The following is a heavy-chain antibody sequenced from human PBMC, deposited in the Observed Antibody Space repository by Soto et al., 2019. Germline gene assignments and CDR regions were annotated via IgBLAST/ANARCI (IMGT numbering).Heavy chain of an antibody. CDR1: GDSSRSTNW. J-gene: IGHJ4*02. V-gene: IGHV4-4*02. D-gene: IGHD1-1*01. Sequence: TSETLSLTCAVSGDSSRSTNWWSWVRQPPGKGLEWIGEIYYSGTTHYNPSLKSRVSISVDKSKSQFSLSLNSVTAADTAIYFCVRDSRYKSNWPQGRGFDYWGQGIPVTVSS. CDR3: VRDSRYKSNWPQGRGFDY. CDR2: IYYSGTT.